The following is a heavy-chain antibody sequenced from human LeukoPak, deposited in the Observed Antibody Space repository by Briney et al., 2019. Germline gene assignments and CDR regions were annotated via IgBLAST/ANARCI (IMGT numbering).Heavy chain of an antibody. J-gene: IGHJ4*02. D-gene: IGHD7-27*01. CDR1: GYSFASYW. Sequence: GESLKISCKASGYSFASYWIGWARQMSGKGLEWMAIIHPNDASTIYSPSFQGQVTISADRSINTAYLQWSTLKASDTAIYYCARHNNWGFDYWDRGTLLTVSS. CDR2: IHPNDAST. V-gene: IGHV5-51*01. CDR3: ARHNNWGFDY.